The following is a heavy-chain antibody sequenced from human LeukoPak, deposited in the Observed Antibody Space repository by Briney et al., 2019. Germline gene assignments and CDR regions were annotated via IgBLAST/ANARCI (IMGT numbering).Heavy chain of an antibody. V-gene: IGHV4-30-4*08. J-gene: IGHJ4*02. D-gene: IGHD1-7*01. Sequence: SEALSLTCTVSGVSISSGDHYWSWIRQPPGKGLEWIGYISYSGSTYYNPSLKSRVTISLNRSKNQFSLKLGSVTAADTAVYYCARGELTMTGTFDYWGQGTLVTVSS. CDR2: ISYSGST. CDR3: ARGELTMTGTFDY. CDR1: GVSISSGDHY.